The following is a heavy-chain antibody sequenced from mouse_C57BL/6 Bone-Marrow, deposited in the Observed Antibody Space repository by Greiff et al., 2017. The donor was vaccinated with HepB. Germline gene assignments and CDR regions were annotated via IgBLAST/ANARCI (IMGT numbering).Heavy chain of an antibody. J-gene: IGHJ4*01. V-gene: IGHV1-55*01. D-gene: IGHD2-1*01. CDR2: IYPGSGST. CDR1: GYTFTSYW. Sequence: QVQLQQPGAELVKPGASVKMSCKASGYTFTSYWITWVKQRPGQGLEWIGDIYPGSGSTNYNEKFKSKATLTVDTSSSTAYMQLSSLTSEDSAVYYCAREVDYGNTYYYAMGYWGQGPSVTVSS. CDR3: AREVDYGNTYYYAMGY.